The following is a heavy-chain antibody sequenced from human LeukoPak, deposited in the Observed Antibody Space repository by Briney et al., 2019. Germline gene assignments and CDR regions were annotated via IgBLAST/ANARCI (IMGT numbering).Heavy chain of an antibody. Sequence: GGSLRLSCAASGFSFSSYSLNWVRQAPGKGLEWVSYISSGSTTIDYADSVKGRFTISGDNAKSSVYLQMNSLRAEDTAVYYYMDVWGKGTTVIISS. CDR2: ISSGSTTI. V-gene: IGHV3-48*01. CDR1: GFSFSSYS. CDR3: MDV. J-gene: IGHJ6*03.